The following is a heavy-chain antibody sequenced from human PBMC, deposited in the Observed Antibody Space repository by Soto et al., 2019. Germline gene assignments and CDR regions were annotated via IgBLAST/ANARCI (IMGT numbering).Heavy chain of an antibody. CDR3: AKGGSSSWLYGMDV. CDR2: ILYDGSNK. CDR1: GFTFSSYG. V-gene: IGHV3-30*18. D-gene: IGHD6-13*01. Sequence: QVQLVESGGGVVQPGRSLRLSCAASGFTFSSYGMHWVRQTPGKGLEWVAVILYDGSNKHYADSVKGRFTISRDNSKNKLYLQMNSLGTDDTAVYYCAKGGSSSWLYGMDVWGQGTTVTVS. J-gene: IGHJ6*02.